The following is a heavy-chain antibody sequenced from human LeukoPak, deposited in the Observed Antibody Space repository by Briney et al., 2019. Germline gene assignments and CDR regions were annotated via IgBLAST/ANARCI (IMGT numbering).Heavy chain of an antibody. Sequence: GESLKISCKGSGYSFTDHWIGWVRQMPGKGLEWMGIIYPGDSATRYRPSFQGQVTISVDNSISTAYLQWSSREASDTAMYFCARRTAVAGPFDYWGQGTLVTVSS. CDR1: GYSFTDHW. J-gene: IGHJ4*02. D-gene: IGHD6-19*01. CDR3: ARRTAVAGPFDY. CDR2: IYPGDSAT. V-gene: IGHV5-51*01.